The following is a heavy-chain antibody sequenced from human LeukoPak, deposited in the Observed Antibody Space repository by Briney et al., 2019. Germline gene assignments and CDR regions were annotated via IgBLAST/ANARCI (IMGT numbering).Heavy chain of an antibody. CDR2: FDPEDGET. CDR3: ASRIYGSGFGYFDY. J-gene: IGHJ4*02. D-gene: IGHD3-10*01. CDR1: GYTLTELS. Sequence: VASVKVSCKVSGYTLTELSMHWVRQAPGKGLEWMGGFDPEDGETIYAQKFQGRVTMTEDTSTDTAYMELRSLRSEDTAVYYCASRIYGSGFGYFDYWGQGTLVTVSS. V-gene: IGHV1-24*01.